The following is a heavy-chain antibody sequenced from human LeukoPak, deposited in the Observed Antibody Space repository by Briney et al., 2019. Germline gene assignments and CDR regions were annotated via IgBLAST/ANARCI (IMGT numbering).Heavy chain of an antibody. CDR2: IGGLGSST. Sequence: GGSLRLSCAASGFTFSSHAMAWVRQAPGKGLEWVSAIGGLGSSTYYGDSVKGRFTISRDNSKNTVYLQMDSLRVEDTDVYYCARDPGVVAFHYFDFWGQGTLITVSS. CDR1: GFTFSSHA. J-gene: IGHJ4*02. V-gene: IGHV3-23*01. CDR3: ARDPGVVAFHYFDF. D-gene: IGHD3-3*01.